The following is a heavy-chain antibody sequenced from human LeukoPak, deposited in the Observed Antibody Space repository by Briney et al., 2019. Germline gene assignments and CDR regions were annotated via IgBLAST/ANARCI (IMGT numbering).Heavy chain of an antibody. CDR3: ARVELDDYGDYYWYFDL. CDR1: GGTFSSYA. V-gene: IGHV1-69*05. D-gene: IGHD4-17*01. CDR2: IIPIFGTA. Sequence: GSSVKVSCKASGGTFSSYAISWVRQAPGQGLEWMGGIIPIFGTANYAQKLQGRVTMTTDTSTSTAYMELRSLRSDDTAVYYCARVELDDYGDYYWYFDLWGRGTLVTVSS. J-gene: IGHJ2*01.